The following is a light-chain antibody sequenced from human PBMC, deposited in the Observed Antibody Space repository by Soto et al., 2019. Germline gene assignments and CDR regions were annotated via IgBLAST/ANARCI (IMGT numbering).Light chain of an antibody. Sequence: VMTQSPATLSLSPGQTATLSCRASQSVSSYLAWYQQKAGQAPRLLIYEGSNRATGIPTRFSGSGSGTDFTLTISGLEPEDFAVYYCQQRNNWPWTFGQGTKVDIK. CDR2: EGS. V-gene: IGKV3-11*01. CDR1: QSVSSY. CDR3: QQRNNWPWT. J-gene: IGKJ1*01.